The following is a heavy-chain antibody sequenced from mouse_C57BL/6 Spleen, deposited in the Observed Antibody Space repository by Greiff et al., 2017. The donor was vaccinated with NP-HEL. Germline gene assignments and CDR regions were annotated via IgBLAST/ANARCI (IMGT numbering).Heavy chain of an antibody. D-gene: IGHD2-5*01. CDR1: GFNIRDDY. Sequence: VQLQQSGAELVRPGASVKLSCTASGFNIRDDYMHWVKQRPEQGLEWIGWIDPENGDTEYASKFQGKATITADTSSNTAYLQLSSLTSEDTAVYYCTTKQGYSNYDYWGQGTTLTVSS. CDR3: TTKQGYSNYDY. V-gene: IGHV14-4*01. J-gene: IGHJ2*01. CDR2: IDPENGDT.